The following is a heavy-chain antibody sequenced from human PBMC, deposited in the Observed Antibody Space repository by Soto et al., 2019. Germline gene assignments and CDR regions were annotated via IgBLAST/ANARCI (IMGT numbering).Heavy chain of an antibody. J-gene: IGHJ4*02. V-gene: IGHV3-9*01. D-gene: IGHD2-15*01. Sequence: GGSLRLSCASSVCTFDDYGMHCVRLSPGKCLEWVAAISWDSGIIDYVDSVRGRFTISRDNAKSSLYLQMNSLRAEDTALYYCAKAVVVGQKRWVNYFDSRGQGTLVTV. CDR1: VCTFDDYG. CDR3: AKAVVVGQKRWVNYFDS. CDR2: ISWDSGII.